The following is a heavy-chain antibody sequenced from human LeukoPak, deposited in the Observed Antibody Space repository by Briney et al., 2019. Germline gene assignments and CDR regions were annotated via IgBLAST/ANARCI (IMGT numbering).Heavy chain of an antibody. CDR2: THYSGST. V-gene: IGHV4-59*01. D-gene: IGHD6-13*01. CDR3: ARASSSWSTRWFDP. J-gene: IGHJ5*02. CDR1: GGSISSYY. Sequence: SETLSLTCTVSGGSISSYYWSWIRQPPGKGLEWIGYTHYSGSTNYNPSLKSRVTISVDTSKNQFSLKLSSVTAADTAVYYCARASSSWSTRWFDPWGQGTLVTVSS.